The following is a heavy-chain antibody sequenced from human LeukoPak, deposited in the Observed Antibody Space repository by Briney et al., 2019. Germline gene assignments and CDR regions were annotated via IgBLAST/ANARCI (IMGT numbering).Heavy chain of an antibody. J-gene: IGHJ3*02. Sequence: SETLSLTCTVSGGSISSYYWSWIRQPPGKGLEWIGYIYYSGSTNYNPSLKSRVTISVDTSKNQFSLKLSSVTAADTAVYYCARDRHYYGSGLSDAFDIWGQETMVTVSS. V-gene: IGHV4-59*01. CDR1: GGSISSYY. D-gene: IGHD3-10*01. CDR3: ARDRHYYGSGLSDAFDI. CDR2: IYYSGST.